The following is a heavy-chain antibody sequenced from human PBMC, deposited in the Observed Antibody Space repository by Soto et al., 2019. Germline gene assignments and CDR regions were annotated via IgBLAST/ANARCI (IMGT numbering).Heavy chain of an antibody. CDR3: GLDSGWYGYCYLDC. Sequence: DVQLVETGGGLIQPGGSLRLSCAASGFIVSSSYMSWVRQAPGKGLEWVSVIYSDGRTYYAVSVEGRFTIARDNFKSTLYLQMNSQCSEDSPVYYCGLDSGWYGYCYLDCWGQGTLVTVSS. CDR2: IYSDGRT. V-gene: IGHV3-53*02. CDR1: GFIVSSSY. D-gene: IGHD6-13*01. J-gene: IGHJ4*02.